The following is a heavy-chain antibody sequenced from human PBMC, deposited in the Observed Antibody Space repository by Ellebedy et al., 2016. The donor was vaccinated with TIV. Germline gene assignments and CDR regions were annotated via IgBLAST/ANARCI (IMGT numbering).Heavy chain of an antibody. Sequence: GGSLRLXXAASGFIVSSNFMSWVRQAPGKGLEWVSVIYSGGCTYYADSVKGRFTISRDNSKNTLYLQMNSLRAEDTAVYYCVRGNEQLGRWGAFDYWGQGTLVTVSS. J-gene: IGHJ4*02. D-gene: IGHD6-6*01. CDR3: VRGNEQLGRWGAFDY. V-gene: IGHV3-53*01. CDR1: GFIVSSNF. CDR2: IYSGGCT.